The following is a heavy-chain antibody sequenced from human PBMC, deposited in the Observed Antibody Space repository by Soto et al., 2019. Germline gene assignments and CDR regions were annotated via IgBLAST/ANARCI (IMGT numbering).Heavy chain of an antibody. Sequence: ASVKVSRKASGYTFTSYGINWVRQAPGRGLEWMGWINPGNGNTKYSQQFQGRVIIDRDTSASTAYMELSSLRSEDTAVYYCARGGYFDSSNYLAYWGLGTLVTVSS. J-gene: IGHJ4*02. V-gene: IGHV1-3*01. CDR1: GYTFTSYG. CDR3: ARGGYFDSSNYLAY. CDR2: INPGNGNT. D-gene: IGHD3-22*01.